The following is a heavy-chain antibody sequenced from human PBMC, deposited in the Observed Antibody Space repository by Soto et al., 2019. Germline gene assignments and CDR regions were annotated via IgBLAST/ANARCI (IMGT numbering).Heavy chain of an antibody. Sequence: GGSLRLSCAASGFTFSSYEMNWVRQAPGKGLEWVSYISSSGSTIYYADSVKGRFTFSRDNAKNSLYLQMNSLRAEDTAVYYCASKAAAVHFDYWGQGTLVTVSS. CDR1: GFTFSSYE. CDR2: ISSSGSTI. D-gene: IGHD6-13*01. V-gene: IGHV3-48*03. CDR3: ASKAAAVHFDY. J-gene: IGHJ4*02.